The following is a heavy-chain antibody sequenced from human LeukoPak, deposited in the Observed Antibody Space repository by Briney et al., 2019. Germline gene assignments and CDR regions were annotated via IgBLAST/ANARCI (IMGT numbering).Heavy chain of an antibody. CDR2: INHSGST. J-gene: IGHJ5*02. D-gene: IGHD3-3*01. CDR1: GGSFSGYY. V-gene: IGHV4-34*01. CDR3: ARGPRITIFGVVIEKRFDP. Sequence: ASGTLSLTCAVYGGSFSGYYWSWLRQPPGKGLEWSGEINHSGSTYYNPSLKSRVTISVDTSKNQFSLKLSSVTAADTAVYYCARGPRITIFGVVIEKRFDPWGQGTLVTVSS.